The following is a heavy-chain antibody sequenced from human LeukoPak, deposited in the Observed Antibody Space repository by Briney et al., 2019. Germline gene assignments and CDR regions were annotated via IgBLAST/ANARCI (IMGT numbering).Heavy chain of an antibody. J-gene: IGHJ5*02. D-gene: IGHD3-3*01. CDR2: INHSGST. CDR3: ARGFDFWSGYSPYNWFDP. CDR1: GGSISSSYYY. V-gene: IGHV4-39*07. Sequence: SETPSLTCTVSGGSISSSYYYWGWIRQPPGKGLEWIGEINHSGSTNYNPSLKSRVTISVDTSKNQFSLKLSSVTAADTAVYYCARGFDFWSGYSPYNWFDPWGQGTLVTVSS.